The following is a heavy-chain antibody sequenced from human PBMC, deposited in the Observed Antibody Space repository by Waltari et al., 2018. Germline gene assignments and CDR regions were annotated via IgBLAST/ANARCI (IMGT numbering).Heavy chain of an antibody. J-gene: IGHJ6*03. CDR1: GGSISSYC. Sequence: QVQLQESGPGLVKPSETLSLTCTVSGGSISSYCWSWIRQPVGKGLEWIGRIYSSGNINYNPSLKSRVTMSVDTSKNQVSLRLRSVTAADTAVYYCARSYSRSPRYDYYLDVWGKGTTVTISS. CDR3: ARSYSRSPRYDYYLDV. V-gene: IGHV4-4*07. D-gene: IGHD6-6*01. CDR2: IYSSGNI.